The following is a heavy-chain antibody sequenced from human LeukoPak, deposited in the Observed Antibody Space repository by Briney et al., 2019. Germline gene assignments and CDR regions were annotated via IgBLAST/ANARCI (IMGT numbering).Heavy chain of an antibody. J-gene: IGHJ4*02. CDR3: AKGPSRSGSAFYYFGY. D-gene: IGHD3-22*01. Sequence: GGSLKLSCAASGFTFSSYAMSWVRQAPGKGLEWVSAISGSGGSTYYADSVKGRFTISRDNSKNTLYLQMNSLRAEDTAVYYCAKGPSRSGSAFYYFGYWGQGTLVTVSS. CDR2: ISGSGGST. CDR1: GFTFSSYA. V-gene: IGHV3-23*01.